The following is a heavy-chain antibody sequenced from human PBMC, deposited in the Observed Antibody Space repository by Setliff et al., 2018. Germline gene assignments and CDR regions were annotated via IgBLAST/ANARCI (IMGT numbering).Heavy chain of an antibody. CDR2: FDPEDEET. V-gene: IGHV1-24*01. CDR3: ARGYRGYYNFWSGSQGANWFDP. D-gene: IGHD3-3*01. CDR1: GYRLIEVS. J-gene: IGHJ5*02. Sequence: GASVKVSCKVSGYRLIEVSMHWVRQAPGKGLEWMGGFDPEDEETIYAQKFQGRVTMTEDTSTDTAYMELSSLRSEDTAVYYCARGYRGYYNFWSGSQGANWFDPWGQGTLVTVSS.